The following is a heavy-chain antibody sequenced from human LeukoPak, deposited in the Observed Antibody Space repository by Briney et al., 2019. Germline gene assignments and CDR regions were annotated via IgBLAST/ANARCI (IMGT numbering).Heavy chain of an antibody. V-gene: IGHV1-2*02. CDR2: INPQSGAT. Sequence: ASVKVSCKASGYSFTGLYIHWVRQAPGQGLEWMAWINPQSGATNYAQKFKGRITTTRDMSITTAYMEMTTLRSDDTAVYYCARGGGDSGLYFAYWGQGTLVTVSS. D-gene: IGHD5-12*01. CDR1: GYSFTGLY. J-gene: IGHJ4*02. CDR3: ARGGGDSGLYFAY.